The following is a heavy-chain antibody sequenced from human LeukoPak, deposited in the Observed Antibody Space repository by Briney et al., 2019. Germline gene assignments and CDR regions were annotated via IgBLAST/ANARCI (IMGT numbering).Heavy chain of an antibody. CDR1: GFTFSSYS. V-gene: IGHV3-48*01. J-gene: IGHJ4*02. CDR3: AREKYCTSTDCLHGRFYFNS. D-gene: IGHD2-2*01. Sequence: PGGSLRLSCAASGFTFSSYSMNWVRQAPGKGLEWVSYISSSSSTIYYADSVKGRFTISRDNAKNSLYLQMNTLRAEDTAVYYCAREKYCTSTDCLHGRFYFNSWGQGTLVTVSS. CDR2: ISSSSSTI.